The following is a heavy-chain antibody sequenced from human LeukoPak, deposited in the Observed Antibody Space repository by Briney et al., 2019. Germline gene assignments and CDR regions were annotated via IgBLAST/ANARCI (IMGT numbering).Heavy chain of an antibody. CDR2: INPKSGGT. D-gene: IGHD3-3*01. CDR3: AEYDFWSGYSLRTNYYYYLDV. J-gene: IGHJ6*03. V-gene: IGHV1-2*02. CDR1: GYTFADYY. Sequence: ASVKVSCQASGYTFADYYIHWVRQAPGQGLEWMGWINPKSGGTNYAQKFQGRVTLTRDTPITTAYMELSRLRSEDTAVYYCAEYDFWSGYSLRTNYYYYLDVWGKGTTVTVSS.